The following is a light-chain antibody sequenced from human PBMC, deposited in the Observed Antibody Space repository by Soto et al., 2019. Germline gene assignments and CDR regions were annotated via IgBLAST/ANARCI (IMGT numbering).Light chain of an antibody. CDR3: QQYSNYWT. Sequence: DIQMTQSPSTLSASVGDRVTITCRASQSISSWLAWYQQKPGKAPKLLIYKASTLESGVPSGFSGSGSGTEFTLTISSLQPDDFATYYCQQYSNYWTFGQGTKVEIK. V-gene: IGKV1-5*03. CDR1: QSISSW. J-gene: IGKJ1*01. CDR2: KAS.